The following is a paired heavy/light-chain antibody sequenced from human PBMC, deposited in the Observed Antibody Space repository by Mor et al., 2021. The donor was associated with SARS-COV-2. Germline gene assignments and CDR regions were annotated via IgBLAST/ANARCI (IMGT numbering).Light chain of an antibody. CDR3: QQLNDYPLT. CDR2: AAS. Sequence: DIQLTQSPSSLSASVGDRVTITCRASQGISRYLAWFQQKPGKAPKVLIYAASTLQRGVPSRFSGSGSGTEFTLTINYLQPEDFATYYCQQLNDYPLTFGGGTKVDIK. J-gene: IGKJ4*01. V-gene: IGKV1-9*01. CDR1: QGISRY.
Heavy chain of an antibody. D-gene: IGHD3-22*01. CDR1: GFLFSGYA. J-gene: IGHJ4*02. V-gene: IGHV3-23*01. CDR2: ITGNGRTT. Sequence: DVQLLESGGGLVQPGGSMRLSCAASGFLFSGYAMSWVRQAPGQGLEWVSGITGNGRTTYYADSVRGRFTISRDPSMMTVFLQMNSLRVEDTAVYYCAKDPTQYAYDSSGYGIDWGQGTRVTVSS. CDR3: AKDPTQYAYDSSGYGID.